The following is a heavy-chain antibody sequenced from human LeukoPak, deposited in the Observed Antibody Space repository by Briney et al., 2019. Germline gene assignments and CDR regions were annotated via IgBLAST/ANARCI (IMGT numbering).Heavy chain of an antibody. Sequence: ASVKVSCKASGGTFSSYAISWVRQAPGQGPEWMGGIIPIFGTANYAQKFQGRVTITTDESTSTAYMELSSLRSEDTAVYYCARVVRDSSGYVPHYFDYWGQGTLVTVSS. CDR1: GGTFSSYA. V-gene: IGHV1-69*05. CDR2: IIPIFGTA. CDR3: ARVVRDSSGYVPHYFDY. J-gene: IGHJ4*02. D-gene: IGHD3-22*01.